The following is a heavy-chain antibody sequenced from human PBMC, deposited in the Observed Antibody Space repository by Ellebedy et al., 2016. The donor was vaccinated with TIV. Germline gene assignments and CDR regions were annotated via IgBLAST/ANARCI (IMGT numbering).Heavy chain of an antibody. V-gene: IGHV3-23*01. D-gene: IGHD3-3*01. J-gene: IGHJ4*02. CDR1: GFTFSSYA. Sequence: GESLKISCAASGFTFSSYAMNWFRQAPGKGLEWVSAISGSDDSTCYSDSVKGRFTISRDNSKNTLYLQMDSLRAEDTAVYYCAKRLWSGHFGGPFDYWGQGTLVTVSS. CDR2: ISGSDDST. CDR3: AKRLWSGHFGGPFDY.